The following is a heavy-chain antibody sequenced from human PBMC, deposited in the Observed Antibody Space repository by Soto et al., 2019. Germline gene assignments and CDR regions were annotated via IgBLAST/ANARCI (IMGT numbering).Heavy chain of an antibody. CDR3: ARGFRGVYFDF. CDR2: IYYSATT. CDR1: GGSISSGDYY. V-gene: IGHV4-30-4*01. Sequence: PSETLSLTCTVSGGSISSGDYYWSWIRQPPGKGLEWIGYIYYSATTYYNPSLKSRLTISIDTSKNQFSLKLSSVTAADTAMYFCARGFRGVYFDFRGQGTLVTVSS. D-gene: IGHD3-10*01. J-gene: IGHJ4*02.